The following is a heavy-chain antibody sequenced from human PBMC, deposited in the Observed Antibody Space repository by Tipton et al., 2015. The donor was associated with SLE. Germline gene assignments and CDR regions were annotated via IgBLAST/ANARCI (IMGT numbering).Heavy chain of an antibody. V-gene: IGHV4-61*02. D-gene: IGHD6-13*01. CDR1: GGPISSGSYY. CDR3: ARAIAYQQLAPMDV. J-gene: IGHJ6*03. Sequence: TLSLTCTVSGGPISSGSYYWSWIRQPAGKGLEWIGRIYTRGSTNYNPSLKSRVTISVDTSKNQFSLKLTSVTAADTAVYYCARAIAYQQLAPMDVWGKGTTVTVSS. CDR2: IYTRGST.